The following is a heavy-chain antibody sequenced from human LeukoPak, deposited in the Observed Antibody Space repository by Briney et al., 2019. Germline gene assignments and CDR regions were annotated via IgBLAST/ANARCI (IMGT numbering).Heavy chain of an antibody. CDR2: IYYSGST. Sequence: SETLSLTCTVSGGSISSSSYYWDWIRQPPGKGLEWIGNIYYSGSTYYNPSLNSRVTISVDTSKNRFSLKLTSVTAADTAVFYCARLPQRSDILTSYANSFDYWGQGTLVTVSS. D-gene: IGHD3-9*01. J-gene: IGHJ4*02. V-gene: IGHV4-39*01. CDR3: ARLPQRSDILTSYANSFDY. CDR1: GGSISSSSYY.